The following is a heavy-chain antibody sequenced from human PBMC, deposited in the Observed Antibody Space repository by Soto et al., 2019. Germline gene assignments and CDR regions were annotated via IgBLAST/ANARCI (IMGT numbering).Heavy chain of an antibody. Sequence: PGESLKISCKGSGYSFTSYWIGWVRQMPGKGLEWMGIIYPGDSDTRYSPSFQGQVTISADKSISTAYLQWSSLKASDTAMYYCASSKYYDILTGYSAYGMDVWGQGTTVTVSS. CDR3: ASSKYYDILTGYSAYGMDV. J-gene: IGHJ6*02. D-gene: IGHD3-9*01. V-gene: IGHV5-51*01. CDR1: GYSFTSYW. CDR2: IYPGDSDT.